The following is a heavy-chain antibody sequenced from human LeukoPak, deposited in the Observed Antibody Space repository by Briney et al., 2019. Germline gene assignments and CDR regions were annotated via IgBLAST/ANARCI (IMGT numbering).Heavy chain of an antibody. CDR3: AKDDYSGGSDYYYGMDV. CDR2: ISYDGSNK. J-gene: IGHJ6*02. D-gene: IGHD2-15*01. Sequence: GGSLRLSCAASGFTFSSYGMHWVRQAPGKGLEWVAVISYDGSNKYYADSVKGRFTISRDNSKNTLYLQMNSLRAGDTAVYYCAKDDYSGGSDYYYGMDVWGQGTTVTVSS. V-gene: IGHV3-30*18. CDR1: GFTFSSYG.